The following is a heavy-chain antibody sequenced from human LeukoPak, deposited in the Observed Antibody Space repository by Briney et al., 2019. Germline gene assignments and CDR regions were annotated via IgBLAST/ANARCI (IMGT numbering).Heavy chain of an antibody. V-gene: IGHV3-74*01. Sequence: GESLKISCVASEFDFFSYGMQWVRQAPGKGLVCVSRIFTDGSTTSYADSVKGRFTISRDNAKNTLYLEMKSLRVEDTAVYYCARELPREVTLDYWGQGTLVTVPP. CDR1: EFDFFSYG. CDR2: IFTDGSTT. J-gene: IGHJ4*01. D-gene: IGHD2-21*02. CDR3: ARELPREVTLDY.